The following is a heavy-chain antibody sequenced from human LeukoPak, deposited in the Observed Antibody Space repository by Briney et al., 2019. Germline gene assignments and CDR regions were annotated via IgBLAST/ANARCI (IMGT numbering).Heavy chain of an antibody. CDR3: ARDRPYSGSSRGFDAFDI. J-gene: IGHJ3*02. D-gene: IGHD1-26*01. Sequence: GASVKVSCKASGYTFTSYGISWVRQAPGQGLEWMGWISAYNGNTNYAQKLQGRVTMTTDTSTSTAYMELRSLRSDDTAVYYCARDRPYSGSSRGFDAFDIWGQGTMVTVSS. V-gene: IGHV1-18*01. CDR2: ISAYNGNT. CDR1: GYTFTSYG.